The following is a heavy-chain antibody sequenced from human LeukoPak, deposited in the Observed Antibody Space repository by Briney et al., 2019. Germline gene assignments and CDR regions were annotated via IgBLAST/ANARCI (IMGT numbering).Heavy chain of an antibody. D-gene: IGHD3-10*01. CDR2: IYTSGST. CDR3: ARFGITVVRGGKYYFDY. CDR1: GGSISSYY. J-gene: IGHJ4*02. Sequence: SETLSLTCTVSGGSISSYYWSWIRQPDGKGLEWIGRIYTSGSTNYNPSLKSRVTMSVDTSKNQFSLMLSSVTAADTAVYYCARFGITVVRGGKYYFDYWGQGTLVTVSS. V-gene: IGHV4-4*07.